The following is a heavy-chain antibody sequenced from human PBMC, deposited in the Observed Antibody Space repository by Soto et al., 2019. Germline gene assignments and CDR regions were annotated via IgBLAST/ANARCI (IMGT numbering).Heavy chain of an antibody. CDR2: INHSGST. V-gene: IGHV4-34*01. J-gene: IGHJ6*02. D-gene: IGHD2-15*01. CDR1: GGSFSVYY. Sequence: PSETLSLTCAVYGGSFSVYYWSWIRQPPGKGLEWIGEINHSGSTNYNPSLKSRVTISVDTSKNQFSLKLSSVTAADTAVYYCARDRGGPPLRYYYGMDVWGQGTTVS. CDR3: ARDRGGPPLRYYYGMDV.